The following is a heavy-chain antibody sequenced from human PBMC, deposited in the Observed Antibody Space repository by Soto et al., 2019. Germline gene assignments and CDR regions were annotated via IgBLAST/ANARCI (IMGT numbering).Heavy chain of an antibody. J-gene: IGHJ5*02. V-gene: IGHV1-2*04. CDR2: INPNSGGT. D-gene: IGHD6-13*01. CDR1: GYTFTGYY. Sequence: ASVKVSCKASGYTFTGYYMHWVRQAPGQGLEWMGWINPNSGGTNYAQKFQGWVTMTRDTSISTAYMELSRLRSDDTAVYYCARDHAAAGPNWFDPWGQGTLVTVSS. CDR3: ARDHAAAGPNWFDP.